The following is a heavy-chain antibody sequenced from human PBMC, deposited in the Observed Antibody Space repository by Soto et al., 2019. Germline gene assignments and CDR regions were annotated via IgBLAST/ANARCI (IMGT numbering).Heavy chain of an antibody. V-gene: IGHV3-11*01. J-gene: IGHJ6*03. Sequence: QVQLVESGGGLVKPGGSLRLSCAASGFTFSDYYMSWIRQAPGKGLEWVSYISSSGSTIYYADSVKGRFTISRDNAKNSLYLQMNSLRADDSAVYYCANDRKPYSSSTSCQIIYYYYYMDVWGKGTTVTVSS. CDR1: GFTFSDYY. CDR3: ANDRKPYSSSTSCQIIYYYYYMDV. CDR2: ISSSGSTI. D-gene: IGHD2-2*01.